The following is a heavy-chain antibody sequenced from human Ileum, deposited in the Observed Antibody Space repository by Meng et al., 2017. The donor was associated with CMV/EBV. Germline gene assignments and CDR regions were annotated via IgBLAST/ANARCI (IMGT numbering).Heavy chain of an antibody. J-gene: IGHJ4*02. CDR1: GFTFSSYA. CDR2: ISGSGGST. CDR3: AKDPRTWPI. Sequence: ESLKISGAASGFTFSSYAMSWVRQAPGKGLEWVSAISGSGGSTYYADSVKGRFTISRDNSKNTLYLQMNNLRAEDTAVYNGAKDPRTWPIWGQGTLVAVSS. D-gene: IGHD2-8*01. V-gene: IGHV3-23*01.